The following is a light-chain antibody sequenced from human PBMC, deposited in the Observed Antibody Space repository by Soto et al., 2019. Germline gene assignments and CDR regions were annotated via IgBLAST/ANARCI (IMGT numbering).Light chain of an antibody. CDR3: QSYDSSLSGWV. V-gene: IGLV1-40*01. CDR1: SSNIGAGYD. J-gene: IGLJ3*02. CDR2: GNS. Sequence: QSVLTQPPSVSGAPGQSVTIACTGSSSNIGAGYDVHWYQQLPGTAPKLLIYGNSNRPSGVPDRFSGSKSGTSASLAITGLQAEDEAEYYCQSYDSSLSGWVFGGGTKLTVL.